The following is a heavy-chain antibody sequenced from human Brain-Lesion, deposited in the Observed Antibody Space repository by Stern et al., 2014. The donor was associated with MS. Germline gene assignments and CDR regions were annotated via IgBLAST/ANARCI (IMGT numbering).Heavy chain of an antibody. CDR2: IKQDGSET. CDR3: ARDSDHANWREFNFDY. CDR1: GFTFNDHW. Sequence: EVQLVESGGGLVQPGGSLRLSCAVSGFTFNDHWMSWVRQAPGKGLEWVATIKQDGSETFYVDSVKGRFTISRDNAKNSLYLQLNSLRVEDTAIYYCARDSDHANWREFNFDYWGQGTLVTVSS. J-gene: IGHJ4*02. V-gene: IGHV3-7*01. D-gene: IGHD1-1*01.